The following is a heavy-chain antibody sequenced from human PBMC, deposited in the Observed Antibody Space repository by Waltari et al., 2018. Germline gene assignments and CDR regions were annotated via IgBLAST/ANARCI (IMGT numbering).Heavy chain of an antibody. CDR1: GFTFSSYW. CDR2: IKQDGSEK. D-gene: IGHD3-10*01. J-gene: IGHJ5*02. V-gene: IGHV3-7*01. CDR3: ARDYGQFSYWFDP. Sequence: EVQLVESGGGLVQPGGSLRLSCAASGFTFSSYWMSWVRQAPGKGLEWVANIKQDGSEKYYVDSVKGRFTISRDNAKNSLYLQMNSLRAEDTAVYYCARDYGQFSYWFDPWGQGTLVTVSS.